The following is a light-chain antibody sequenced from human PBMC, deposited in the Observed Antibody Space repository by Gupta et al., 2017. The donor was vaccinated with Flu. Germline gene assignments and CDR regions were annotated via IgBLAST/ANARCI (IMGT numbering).Light chain of an antibody. J-gene: IGLJ2*01. CDR3: SSYTSSSTVV. CDR2: EVS. V-gene: IGLV2-14*01. Sequence: QPDLTQPASVSGSPGQSLTLSCTGTSSDIGGYNSVSWYQQHPGKAPKLMIYEVSNRPSGVSNRFSGSKSGNTASLTISGLQAEDEADYYCSSYTSSSTVVFGGGTKLTVL. CDR1: SSDIGGYNS.